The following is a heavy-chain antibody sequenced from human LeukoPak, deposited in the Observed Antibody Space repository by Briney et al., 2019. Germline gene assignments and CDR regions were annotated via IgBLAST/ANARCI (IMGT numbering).Heavy chain of an antibody. V-gene: IGHV3-48*03. CDR2: ISSSGSTI. CDR1: GFTFSSYE. Sequence: GGSLRLSCAASGFTFSSYEMNWVRQAPGKGLEWVSYISSSGSTIYYADSVKGRFTISRDNAKNSLYLQMNSLRAEDTAVYYCARVMVRGGHFDYWGQGTLVTVSS. D-gene: IGHD3-10*01. CDR3: ARVMVRGGHFDY. J-gene: IGHJ4*02.